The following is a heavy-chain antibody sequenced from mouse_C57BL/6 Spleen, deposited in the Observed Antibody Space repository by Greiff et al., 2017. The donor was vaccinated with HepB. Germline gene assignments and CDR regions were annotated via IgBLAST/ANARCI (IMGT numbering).Heavy chain of an antibody. V-gene: IGHV1-69*01. D-gene: IGHD1-1*01. Sequence: QVQLQQPGAELVMPGASVKLSCKASGYTFTSYWMHWVKQRPGQGLEWIGEIDPSDSYTNYNQKFKGKSTLTVDKSSSTAYMQLSSLTSEDSAVYDCAIITTDAMDYWGQGTSVTVSS. J-gene: IGHJ4*01. CDR2: IDPSDSYT. CDR3: AIITTDAMDY. CDR1: GYTFTSYW.